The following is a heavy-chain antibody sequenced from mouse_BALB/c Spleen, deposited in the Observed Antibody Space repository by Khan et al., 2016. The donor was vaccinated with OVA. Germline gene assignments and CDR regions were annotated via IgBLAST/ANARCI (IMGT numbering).Heavy chain of an antibody. J-gene: IGHJ3*01. CDR3: AREWAAWFPY. Sequence: VELVESGAELARPGASVTLSCKASCYTFTDYYINWMRQRTGQGLEWIGEIYPGSDNTYYNERFKGKATLTADKSSSTAYMQLSRLTSEDSAVYFCAREWAAWFPYWGPGTLVTVSA. CDR2: IYPGSDNT. CDR1: CYTFTDYY. V-gene: IGHV1-77*01.